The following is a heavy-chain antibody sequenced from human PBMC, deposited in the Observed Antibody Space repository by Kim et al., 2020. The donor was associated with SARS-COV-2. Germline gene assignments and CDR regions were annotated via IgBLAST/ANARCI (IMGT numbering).Heavy chain of an antibody. J-gene: IGHJ4*02. D-gene: IGHD1-26*01. Sequence: SETLSLTCTVDGGSISRRSKYWGWIGQTRGREQEWIGRSKNSGRTYDKPAIKSRGTISVDTSKNQFYLKLSSVTAADTAVYYCARDRTVGGAADYWGQGTLVTVSS. V-gene: IGHV4-39*07. CDR3: ARDRTVGGAADY. CDR2: SKNSGRT. CDR1: GGSISRRSKY.